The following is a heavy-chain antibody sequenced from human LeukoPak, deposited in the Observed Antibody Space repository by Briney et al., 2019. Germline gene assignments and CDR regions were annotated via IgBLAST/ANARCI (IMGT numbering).Heavy chain of an antibody. V-gene: IGHV3-30*18. Sequence: GGSLRLSCAASGFTFSRYGMHWVRQAPGKGLEWVALISYDGNNKYFADSVKGRFTISRDNSKNTLYLQMHSLRAEDTAVYYCAKDNVAAAGRYFDYWGQGTLVTVSS. D-gene: IGHD6-13*01. CDR3: AKDNVAAAGRYFDY. J-gene: IGHJ4*02. CDR1: GFTFSRYG. CDR2: ISYDGNNK.